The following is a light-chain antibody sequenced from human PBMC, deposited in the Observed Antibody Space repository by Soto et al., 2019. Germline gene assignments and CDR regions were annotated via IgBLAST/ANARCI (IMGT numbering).Light chain of an antibody. V-gene: IGLV2-8*01. Sequence: QSALTQPPSASGSPGQSVAISCTGTSSDVGGYNFVSWYQQHPGKAPKVLIYEVSKRASGVPDRFSGSKSGNTASLTVSGLQAEDEADYYCSSYAGSNNVLFGGGTKRTVL. J-gene: IGLJ2*01. CDR3: SSYAGSNNVL. CDR2: EVS. CDR1: SSDVGGYNF.